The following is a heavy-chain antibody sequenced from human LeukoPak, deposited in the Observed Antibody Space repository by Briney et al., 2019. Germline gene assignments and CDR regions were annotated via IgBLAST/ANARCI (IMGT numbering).Heavy chain of an antibody. J-gene: IGHJ5*02. Sequence: SQTLSLTCTVSGGSISSGSYYWSWIRQPAGKGLEWIGRIYTSGSTNYNPSLKSRVTISVDTSENQFSLKLSSVTAADTAVYYCASDYYDSSGFNWFDPWGQGTLVTVSS. CDR3: ASDYYDSSGFNWFDP. D-gene: IGHD3-22*01. V-gene: IGHV4-61*02. CDR2: IYTSGST. CDR1: GGSISSGSYY.